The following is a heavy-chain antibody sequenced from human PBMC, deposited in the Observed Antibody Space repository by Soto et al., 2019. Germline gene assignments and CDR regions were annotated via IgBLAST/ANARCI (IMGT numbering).Heavy chain of an antibody. J-gene: IGHJ4*02. CDR2: ISSTTNYI. CDR1: GFTFSSYS. V-gene: IGHV3-21*06. CDR3: ARESEDLTSNFDY. Sequence: GESLKISCAASGFTFSSYSMNWVRQAPGKGLEWVSSISSTTNYIYYGDSMKGRFTISRDNAKNSLYLEMNSLRAEDTAVYYCARESEDLTSNFDYWGQGTLVTVSS.